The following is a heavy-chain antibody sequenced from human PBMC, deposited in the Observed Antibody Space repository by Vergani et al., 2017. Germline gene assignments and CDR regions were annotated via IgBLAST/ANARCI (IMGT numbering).Heavy chain of an antibody. J-gene: IGHJ6*02. CDR2: TRNKANSYTT. Sequence: EVQLVESGGGLVQPGRSLRLSCTASGFTFGDYAMNWVRQAPGKGLEWVGRTRNKANSYTTEYAASVKGRFTISRDDSKNSLYLQMNSLKTEDTAVYYCARGGYSYGYDYYYYGMDVWGQGTTVTVSS. V-gene: IGHV3-72*01. D-gene: IGHD5-18*01. CDR1: GFTFGDYA. CDR3: ARGGYSYGYDYYYYGMDV.